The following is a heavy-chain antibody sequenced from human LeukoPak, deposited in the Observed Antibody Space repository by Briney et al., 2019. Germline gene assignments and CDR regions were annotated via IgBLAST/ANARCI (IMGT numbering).Heavy chain of an antibody. Sequence: GGSLRLSCAASGFTFSSYAMSWVRQAPGKGLDWVSAISGSGGSTYYADSVKGRFTISRDNSKNTLYLQMNSLRAEDTTVYYCAPLGVTTWLDYWGQGTLVTVSS. CDR3: APLGVTTWLDY. CDR2: ISGSGGST. V-gene: IGHV3-23*01. J-gene: IGHJ4*02. D-gene: IGHD4-17*01. CDR1: GFTFSSYA.